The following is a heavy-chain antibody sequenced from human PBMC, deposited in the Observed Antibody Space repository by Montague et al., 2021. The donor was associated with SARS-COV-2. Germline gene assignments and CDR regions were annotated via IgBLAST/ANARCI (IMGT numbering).Heavy chain of an antibody. CDR1: GGSFSSYY. CDR2: IFHSGIT. CDR3: ARTEYNWNDWFDP. J-gene: IGHJ5*02. Sequence: SETLSLTCSVYGGSFSSYYWSWIRQPPGKGLEWIGYIFHSGITDYNPSLKSRVTISVDMSKNQFSLQLNSVTAADTAVYYCARTEYNWNDWFDPWGQGTLVTVSS. V-gene: IGHV4-59*12. D-gene: IGHD1-20*01.